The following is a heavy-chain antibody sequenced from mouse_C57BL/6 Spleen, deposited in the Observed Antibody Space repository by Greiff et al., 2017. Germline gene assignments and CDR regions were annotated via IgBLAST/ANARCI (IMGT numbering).Heavy chain of an antibody. J-gene: IGHJ2*01. D-gene: IGHD1-1*01. Sequence: EVKLLESEGGLVQPGSSMKLSCTASGFTFSDYYMAWVRQVPEKGLEWVANIHHDGSSTYYQDSLKSRFIFSRDNAKNILYLQMSIPKSEDTASYYFTRGLLRDFDYWGQGTTLTVSS. CDR2: IHHDGSST. CDR3: TRGLLRDFDY. V-gene: IGHV5-16*01. CDR1: GFTFSDYY.